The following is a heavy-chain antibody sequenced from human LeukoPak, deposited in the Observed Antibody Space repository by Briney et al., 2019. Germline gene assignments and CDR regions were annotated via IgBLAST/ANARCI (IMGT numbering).Heavy chain of an antibody. CDR1: GFTFSSYA. CDR3: AKSTRIVGATPFDY. Sequence: GGSLRLSGAASGFTFSSYAMSWVRQAPGKGLEWVSAISGSGGSTYYADSVKGRFTISRDNSKNTLYLQMNSLRAEDTAVYYCAKSTRIVGATPFDYWGQGTLVTVSS. J-gene: IGHJ4*02. D-gene: IGHD1-26*01. CDR2: ISGSGGST. V-gene: IGHV3-23*01.